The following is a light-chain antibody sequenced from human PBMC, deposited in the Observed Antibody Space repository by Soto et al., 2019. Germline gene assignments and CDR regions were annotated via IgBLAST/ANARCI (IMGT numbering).Light chain of an antibody. V-gene: IGKV3D-15*01. CDR3: PQYNKWPLT. CDR1: QSVSSS. CDR2: GAS. Sequence: EIVITQTPATLSVSPGERATLSCRASQSVSSSLAWYQQTPGQAPRLLIYGASTRATGIPARFSGSGSGTEFTLTISSLQSEDFAVYYCPQYNKWPLTFGGGTKVEIK. J-gene: IGKJ4*01.